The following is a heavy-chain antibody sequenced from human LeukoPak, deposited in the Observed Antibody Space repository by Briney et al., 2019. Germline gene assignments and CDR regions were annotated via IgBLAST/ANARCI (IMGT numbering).Heavy chain of an antibody. CDR2: IYTSGST. CDR3: ARDGSSGWYRGWFDP. D-gene: IGHD6-19*01. V-gene: IGHV4-61*02. J-gene: IGHJ5*02. CDR1: GGSISSGSYY. Sequence: SETLSLTCTVSGGSISSGSYYWSWIRQPAGKGLEWIGRIYTSGSTNYNPSLKSRVTISVDTSKNQFSLKLSSVTAADTAVYYCARDGSSGWYRGWFDPWGQGTLVTVSS.